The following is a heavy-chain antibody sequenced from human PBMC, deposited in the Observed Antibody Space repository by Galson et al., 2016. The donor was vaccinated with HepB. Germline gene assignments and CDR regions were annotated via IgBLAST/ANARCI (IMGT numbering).Heavy chain of an antibody. V-gene: IGHV3-53*01. Sequence: SLRLSCAASGFIVRSNYIYWVRQAPGKGLEWVSVIYNDGTTYHADSVKGRFTISRDNSKNTLSLQMNSLTADDTAIYYYVQGSTAPAVWGKGTTVTVSS. CDR3: VQGSTAPAV. D-gene: IGHD1-26*01. CDR1: GFIVRSNY. J-gene: IGHJ6*04. CDR2: IYNDGTT.